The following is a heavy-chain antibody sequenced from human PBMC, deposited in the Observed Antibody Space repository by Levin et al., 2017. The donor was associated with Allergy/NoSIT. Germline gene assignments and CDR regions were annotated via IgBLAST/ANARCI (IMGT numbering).Heavy chain of an antibody. Sequence: GGSLRLSCAASGFNVSTNYINWVRQAPGRGLEWVSVIFSRGTAYYADSVKGRFTISRDNSTNTVYLQMNSLRADDTAVYYCARGKWAGADYYDYWGQGTLVTVSS. D-gene: IGHD1-26*01. V-gene: IGHV3-53*01. CDR3: ARGKWAGADYYDY. J-gene: IGHJ4*02. CDR1: GFNVSTNY. CDR2: IFSRGTA.